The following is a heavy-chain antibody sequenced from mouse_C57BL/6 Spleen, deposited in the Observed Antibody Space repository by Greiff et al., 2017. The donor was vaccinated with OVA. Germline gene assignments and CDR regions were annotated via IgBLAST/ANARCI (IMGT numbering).Heavy chain of an antibody. Sequence: VQVVESGPELVKPGASVKISCKASGYAFSSSWMNWVKQRPGKGLEWIGRIYPGDGDTNYNGKFKGKATLTADKSSSTAYMQLSSLTSEDSAVYFCARCGGTGPEYFDYWGQGTTLTVSS. V-gene: IGHV1-82*01. CDR2: IYPGDGDT. CDR1: GYAFSSSW. CDR3: ARCGGTGPEYFDY. J-gene: IGHJ2*01. D-gene: IGHD3-3*01.